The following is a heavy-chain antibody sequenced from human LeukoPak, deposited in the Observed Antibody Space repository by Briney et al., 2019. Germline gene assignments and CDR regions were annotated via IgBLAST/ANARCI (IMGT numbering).Heavy chain of an antibody. V-gene: IGHV3-30-3*01. Sequence: GGSLRLSCAASGFTFSSYAMHWVRQAPGKGLEWVAVISYDGSNKYYADSVKGRFTISRDNSKNTLYLQMNSLRAEDTAVYYCARVGSYYDMDVWGQGTTVTVSS. J-gene: IGHJ6*02. CDR2: ISYDGSNK. D-gene: IGHD3-10*01. CDR3: ARVGSYYDMDV. CDR1: GFTFSSYA.